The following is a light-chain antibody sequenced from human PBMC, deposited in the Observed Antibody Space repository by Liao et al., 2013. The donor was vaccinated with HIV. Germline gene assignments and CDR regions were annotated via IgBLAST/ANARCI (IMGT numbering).Light chain of an antibody. CDR3: QVWDSGNDHPI. CDR2: YDS. CDR1: NIGSKT. Sequence: SYELTQPPSVSVAPGKTARIPCGGNNIGSKTVHWYQQKPGQAPVLVIYYDSDRPSGIPERFSGSNSGNTATLTISRVEAGDEADYYCQVWDSGNDHPIFGGGTKLTVL. J-gene: IGLJ2*01. V-gene: IGLV3-21*04.